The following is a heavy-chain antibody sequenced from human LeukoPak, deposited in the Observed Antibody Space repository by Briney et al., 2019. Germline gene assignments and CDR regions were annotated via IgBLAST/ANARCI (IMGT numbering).Heavy chain of an antibody. CDR3: ARHYYDSSVYSDY. Sequence: SETLSLTCTVSGGSISSSSYYWGWIRQPPGKGLEWIGSIYYSGSTHYNPSLKSRVTISVDTSKNQFSLKLSSVTAADTAVYYCARHYYDSSVYSDYWGQGTLVTVSS. V-gene: IGHV4-39*01. D-gene: IGHD3-22*01. CDR1: GGSISSSSYY. J-gene: IGHJ4*02. CDR2: IYYSGST.